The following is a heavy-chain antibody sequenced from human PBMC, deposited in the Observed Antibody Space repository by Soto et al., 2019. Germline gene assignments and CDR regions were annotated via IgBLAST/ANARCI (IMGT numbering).Heavy chain of an antibody. V-gene: IGHV1-3*04. Sequence: QVDLVQSGAEVKEPGASVRISCEASGYTFTSYGIHWVRQAHGQRLVWMGWINTGSRNTRYSPQFQARVTITWDTPASTAYMELNSLRSEDTAVYYCARAMPTAGYIYFAQWGQGTLVTVSS. J-gene: IGHJ4*02. CDR3: ARAMPTAGYIYFAQ. CDR2: INTGSRNT. CDR1: GYTFTSYG. D-gene: IGHD3-9*01.